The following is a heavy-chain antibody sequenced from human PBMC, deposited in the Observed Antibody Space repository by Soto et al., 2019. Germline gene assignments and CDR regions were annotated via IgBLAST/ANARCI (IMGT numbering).Heavy chain of an antibody. CDR1: GFPFSDSY. CDR2: INRGGSTT. D-gene: IGHD1-26*01. CDR3: ARGRSRYFDY. Sequence: PGGSLRLSCAASGFPFSDSYMSWIRQAPGKGLEWLSYINRGGSTTYYADSVKGRFIISRDNAKNSLYLQMNSLRAEDTAVYYCARGRSRYFDYWSQGTLVTVSS. J-gene: IGHJ4*02. V-gene: IGHV3-11*01.